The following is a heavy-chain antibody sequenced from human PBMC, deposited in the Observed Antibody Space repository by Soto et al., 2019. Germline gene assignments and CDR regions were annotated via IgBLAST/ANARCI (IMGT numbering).Heavy chain of an antibody. J-gene: IGHJ6*02. V-gene: IGHV3-23*01. D-gene: IGHD3-3*01. CDR3: TQASYDRHHMDV. Sequence: EVQLLESGGGLVQPGGSLRLSCAASGFTFSNFVMRWVRQTPGKGLEWVSTITETGGDTYYTDSVKGRFTVSRDNSKNTLYLQMTSLRAEDTALYYCTQASYDRHHMDVWGQGTTVTVSS. CDR1: GFTFSNFV. CDR2: ITETGGDT.